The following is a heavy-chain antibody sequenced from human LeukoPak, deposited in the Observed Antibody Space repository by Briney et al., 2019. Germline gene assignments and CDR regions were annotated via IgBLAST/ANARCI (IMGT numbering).Heavy chain of an antibody. V-gene: IGHV4-59*01. CDR1: GGSISSYY. CDR3: ARVPYYYDSSGYYLFDY. J-gene: IGHJ4*02. Sequence: SETLSLTCTVSGGSISSYYWSWIRQPPGTGLEWIGYIYYSGSTNYNPSLKSRVTISVDTSKNQFSLKLSSVTAADTAVYYCARVPYYYDSSGYYLFDYWGQGTLVTVSS. CDR2: IYYSGST. D-gene: IGHD3-22*01.